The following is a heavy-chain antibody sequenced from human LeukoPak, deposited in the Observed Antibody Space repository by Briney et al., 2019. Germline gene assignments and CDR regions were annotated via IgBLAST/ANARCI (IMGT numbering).Heavy chain of an antibody. CDR1: GGSISSSSYY. D-gene: IGHD3-10*01. Sequence: TSETLSLTCTVSGGSISSSSYYWGWIRQPPGKGLEWIGSIYYSGSTYYNPSLKSRVTISVDTSKNQFSLKLSSVTAADTAVYYCARAVRGVIGYYYYYMDVWGKGTTVTVSS. CDR3: ARAVRGVIGYYYYYMDV. CDR2: IYYSGST. V-gene: IGHV4-39*07. J-gene: IGHJ6*03.